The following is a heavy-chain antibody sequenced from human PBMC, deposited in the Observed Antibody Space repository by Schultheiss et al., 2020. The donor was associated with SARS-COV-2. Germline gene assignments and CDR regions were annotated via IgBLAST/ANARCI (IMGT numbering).Heavy chain of an antibody. D-gene: IGHD3-10*01. CDR1: GYTFTSYA. CDR3: ASRSRITMVRGVIMSGEDY. V-gene: IGHV1-3*02. Sequence: ASVKVSCKASGYTFTSYAMHWVRQAPGQRLEWMGWSNAGNGNTKYSQEFQGRVTITRDTSASTAYMELSRLRSDDTAVYYCASRSRITMVRGVIMSGEDYWGQGTLVTVSS. J-gene: IGHJ4*02. CDR2: SNAGNGNT.